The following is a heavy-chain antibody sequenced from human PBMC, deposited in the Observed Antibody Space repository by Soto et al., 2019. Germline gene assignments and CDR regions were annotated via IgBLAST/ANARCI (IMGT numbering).Heavy chain of an antibody. Sequence: SETLSLTCTVSGGSISSGGYYWSWIRQHPGKGLEWIGYIYYSGSTYYNPSLKSRVTISVDTSKNQFSLKLSSVTAADTAVYYCARAPIYYYYYYGMDVWGQGTTVTVSS. V-gene: IGHV4-31*03. CDR2: IYYSGST. D-gene: IGHD3-9*01. J-gene: IGHJ6*02. CDR3: ARAPIYYYYYYGMDV. CDR1: GGSISSGGYY.